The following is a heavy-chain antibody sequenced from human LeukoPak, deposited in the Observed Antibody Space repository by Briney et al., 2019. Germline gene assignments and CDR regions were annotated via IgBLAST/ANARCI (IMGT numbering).Heavy chain of an antibody. D-gene: IGHD2-21*01. J-gene: IGHJ3*02. CDR1: GGSISSYY. CDR2: IYYSGST. Sequence: SETLSLTCTVSGGSISSYYWSWIRQPPGKGLEWIGYIYYSGSTNYNPSLKSRVTISVDTSKNQFSLKLSSVTAADTAVYYCARGVVVVIANDAFDIWGQGTMVTVSP. CDR3: ARGVVVVIANDAFDI. V-gene: IGHV4-59*01.